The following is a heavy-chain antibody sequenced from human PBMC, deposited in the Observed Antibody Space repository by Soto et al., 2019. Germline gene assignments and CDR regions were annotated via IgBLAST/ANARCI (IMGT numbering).Heavy chain of an antibody. CDR2: MNPNSGNT. CDR1: GYTFTSYD. CDR3: ARGPVSLRFLEWFPDAFEI. D-gene: IGHD3-3*01. Sequence: ASVKVSCKASGYTFTSYDINWVRQATGQGLEWMGWMNPNSGNTGYAQKFQGRVTMTRNTSISTAYMELSSLRSEDTAVYYCARGPVSLRFLEWFPDAFEIWGQGTMVTVSS. J-gene: IGHJ3*02. V-gene: IGHV1-8*01.